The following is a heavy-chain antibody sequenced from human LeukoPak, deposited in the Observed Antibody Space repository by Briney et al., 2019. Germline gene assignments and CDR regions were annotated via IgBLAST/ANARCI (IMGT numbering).Heavy chain of an antibody. D-gene: IGHD3-22*01. Sequence: GASVRVSCKASGYTFTSYGIRWVRQAPGQGLEWMGWISAYNGNTNYAQKLQGRVTMTTDTSTSTAYMELRSLRSDDTAVYYCARVRYYYDSSGYGDYWGQGTLVTVSS. CDR3: ARVRYYYDSSGYGDY. CDR1: GYTFTSYG. V-gene: IGHV1-18*01. CDR2: ISAYNGNT. J-gene: IGHJ4*02.